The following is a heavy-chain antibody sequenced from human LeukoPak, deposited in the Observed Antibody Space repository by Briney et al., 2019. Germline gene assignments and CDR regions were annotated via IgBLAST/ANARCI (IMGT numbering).Heavy chain of an antibody. Sequence: SETLSLTCAVPGYSISSGYYWGWIRQPPGKGLEWIGSIYHSGSTYYDPSLKSRVTISVDTSENQFSLKLSSVTAADTAVYYCARYITMVRGVIPFDYWGQGTLVTVSS. CDR3: ARYITMVRGVIPFDY. D-gene: IGHD3-10*01. CDR2: IYHSGST. J-gene: IGHJ4*02. CDR1: GYSISSGYY. V-gene: IGHV4-38-2*01.